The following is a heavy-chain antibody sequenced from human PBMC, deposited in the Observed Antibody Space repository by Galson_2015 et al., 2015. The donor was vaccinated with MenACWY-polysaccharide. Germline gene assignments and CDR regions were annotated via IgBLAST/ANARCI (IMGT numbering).Heavy chain of an antibody. V-gene: IGHV3-48*01. D-gene: IGHD2-8*01. CDR2: ISSTSSTI. CDR3: VRVQGYCNNGSCRIDWYFDL. CDR1: GFTFSSYS. J-gene: IGHJ2*01. Sequence: SLRLSCAASGFTFSSYSMNWVRQAPGKGLEWVSYISSTSSTIYYADSVKGRFSISRDNAKNSLYLQMNSLRAEDTAVYYCVRVQGYCNNGSCRIDWYFDLWGRGTQVNVSS.